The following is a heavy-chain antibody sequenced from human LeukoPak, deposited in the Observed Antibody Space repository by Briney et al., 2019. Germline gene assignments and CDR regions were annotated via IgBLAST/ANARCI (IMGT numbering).Heavy chain of an antibody. D-gene: IGHD4-17*01. CDR2: VHHSGNR. CDR3: AKDLNGEDYGDYSY. V-gene: IGHV4-30-2*01. J-gene: IGHJ4*02. CDR1: GVSITGDEDF. Sequence: SQTLSLTCSVSGVSITGDEDFWTWIRQPPGKGLELIGYVHHSGNRYYDSSLGSRLTISVGRSKNQFSLKLSSVTAADTAVYYCAKDLNGEDYGDYSYWGQGTLVTVSS.